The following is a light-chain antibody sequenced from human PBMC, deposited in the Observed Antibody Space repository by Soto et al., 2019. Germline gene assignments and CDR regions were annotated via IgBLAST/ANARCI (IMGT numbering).Light chain of an antibody. Sequence: QSALTQPASVSGSPGQSITISCTGTSSDVGTYNYVSWYQQHPGKAPKLMIYEVSNRPSGVSNRFCGFKSGNTASLTISGLQAEDEADYYCSSYTSSSTYAFGTGTKVTVL. V-gene: IGLV2-14*01. CDR2: EVS. CDR1: SSDVGTYNY. CDR3: SSYTSSSTYA. J-gene: IGLJ1*01.